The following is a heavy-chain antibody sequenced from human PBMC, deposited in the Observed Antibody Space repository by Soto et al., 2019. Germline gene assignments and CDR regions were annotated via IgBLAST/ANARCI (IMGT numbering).Heavy chain of an antibody. Sequence: SETLSLTCAVYGGSFSGYYWSWIRQPPGKGLEWIGEINHSGSTNYNPSLKSRVTISVDTSKNQFSLKLSSVTAADTAVYYCARGGEIFGVVISPFDYWGQGTLVTVSS. CDR1: GGSFSGYY. V-gene: IGHV4-34*01. CDR2: INHSGST. CDR3: ARGGEIFGVVISPFDY. D-gene: IGHD3-3*01. J-gene: IGHJ4*02.